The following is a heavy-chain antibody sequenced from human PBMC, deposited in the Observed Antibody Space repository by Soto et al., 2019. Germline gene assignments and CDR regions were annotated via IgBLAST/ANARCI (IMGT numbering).Heavy chain of an antibody. Sequence: QVQLVQSGAEVKKPGSSVKVSCKASGGTFSSYAISWVRQAPGQGLEWMGGIIPIFGTANYAQKFQGRVTITADECTSTAYMELSSLSSEDTAVYYCARARYGSVYDMRGYFDYWGQGTLVTVSS. D-gene: IGHD3-10*01. CDR3: ARARYGSVYDMRGYFDY. CDR2: IIPIFGTA. J-gene: IGHJ4*02. CDR1: GGTFSSYA. V-gene: IGHV1-69*01.